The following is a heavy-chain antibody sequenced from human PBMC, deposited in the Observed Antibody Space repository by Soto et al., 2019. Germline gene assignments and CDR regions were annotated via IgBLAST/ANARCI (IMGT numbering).Heavy chain of an antibody. J-gene: IGHJ6*02. D-gene: IGHD6-6*01. V-gene: IGHV1-46*01. Sequence: QEQLVQSGAELKKPGASVKVSCKASGYTFSNYLIHWVRQAPGQGLEWMGIINHVDGVTHYAQGRVTRTRDTSTSTVYMELSSLTSDDTSIYDYGGTLEYYYGRDVWGQGTSVTVSS. CDR3: GGTLEYYYGRDV. CDR1: GYTFSNYL. CDR2: INHVDGVT.